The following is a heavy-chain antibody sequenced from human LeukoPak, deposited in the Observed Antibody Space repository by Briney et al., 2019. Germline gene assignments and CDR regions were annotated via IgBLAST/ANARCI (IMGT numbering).Heavy chain of an antibody. Sequence: GGSLRLSCAASGFTFSSYGMHWVRHAPGKGLEWVAVIWYDGSNKYYADSVKGRFTISRDSSKNTLYLQMNSLRAEDTAVYYCARGGYYDSSGYYKYYFDYWGQGTLVTVSS. V-gene: IGHV3-33*01. J-gene: IGHJ4*02. CDR3: ARGGYYDSSGYYKYYFDY. D-gene: IGHD3-22*01. CDR2: IWYDGSNK. CDR1: GFTFSSYG.